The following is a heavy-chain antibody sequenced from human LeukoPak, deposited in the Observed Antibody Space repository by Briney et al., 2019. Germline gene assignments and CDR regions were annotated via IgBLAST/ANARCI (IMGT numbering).Heavy chain of an antibody. J-gene: IGHJ4*02. V-gene: IGHV4-39*01. D-gene: IGHD6-13*01. Sequence: SETLSLTCTVSGGSIGSSSYYWDWIRQSPGKGLEWVGSIYYSGSTYYNPSLKSRVTISVDTSKNQFSLMLSSVPAADTAVYYCARRRIAAAGTDYWGQGTLVTVSS. CDR1: GGSIGSSSYY. CDR3: ARRRIAAAGTDY. CDR2: IYYSGST.